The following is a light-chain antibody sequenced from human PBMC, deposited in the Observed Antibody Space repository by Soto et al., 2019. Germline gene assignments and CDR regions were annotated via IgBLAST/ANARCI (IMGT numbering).Light chain of an antibody. CDR3: QQYGSSPPLT. J-gene: IGKJ4*01. CDR1: QSVSSSY. Sequence: VITPTPGTLSLSPGERATLSCRASQSVSSSYLAWYQQKPGQAPRLLIYGASSRATGIPDRFSGSGSGTDFTLTISRLEPEDFAVYYCQQYGSSPPLTFGGGTKVDIK. CDR2: GAS. V-gene: IGKV3-20*01.